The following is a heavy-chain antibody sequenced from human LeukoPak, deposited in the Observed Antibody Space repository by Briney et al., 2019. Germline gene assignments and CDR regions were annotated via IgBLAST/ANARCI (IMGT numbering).Heavy chain of an antibody. V-gene: IGHV3-74*01. CDR2: INSDGSST. J-gene: IGHJ6*03. Sequence: PGGSLRLSCAASGFTFSSYWMHWVRQAPGKGLVWVSRINSDGSSTSYADSVKGRFTIPRDNAKNTLYLQMNSLRAEDTAVYYCARDFRIAVAGYYYYYMDVWGKGTTVTVSS. D-gene: IGHD6-19*01. CDR1: GFTFSSYW. CDR3: ARDFRIAVAGYYYYYMDV.